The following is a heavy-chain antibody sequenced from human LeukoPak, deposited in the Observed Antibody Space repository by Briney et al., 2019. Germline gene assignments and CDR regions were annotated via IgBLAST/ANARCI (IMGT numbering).Heavy chain of an antibody. CDR3: ARVGSLSRGRNWFDP. CDR1: GGSFSGYY. CDR2: INRSGST. D-gene: IGHD6-13*01. V-gene: IGHV4-34*01. Sequence: SETLSLTCAVYGGSFSGYYWSWIRQPPGKGLEWIGEINRSGSTNYNPSLKSRVTISVDTSKNQFSLKLSSVTAADTAVYYCARVGSLSRGRNWFDPWGQGTLVTVSS. J-gene: IGHJ5*02.